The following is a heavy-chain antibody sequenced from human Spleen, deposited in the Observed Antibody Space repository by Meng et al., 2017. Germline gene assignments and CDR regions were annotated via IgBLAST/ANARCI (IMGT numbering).Heavy chain of an antibody. CDR2: INHSGST. Sequence: QVQLLAWGVGLLKPSEALSLTCVVCGGSFSDYYWSGIRQPPGKGLEWIGEINHSGSTNYNPSLESRATISVDTSQNNISLKLSSVTAADSAVYYCARGPTTMAHDFDYWGQGTLVTVAS. D-gene: IGHD4-11*01. V-gene: IGHV4-34*01. J-gene: IGHJ4*02. CDR1: GGSFSDYY. CDR3: ARGPTTMAHDFDY.